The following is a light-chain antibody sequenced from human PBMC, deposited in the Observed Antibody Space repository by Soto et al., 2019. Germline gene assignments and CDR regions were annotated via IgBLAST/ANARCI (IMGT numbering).Light chain of an antibody. CDR1: QSVSSSY. J-gene: IGKJ2*01. CDR3: QQYGSSPRYT. V-gene: IGKV3-20*01. CDR2: GAS. Sequence: EIVLTQSPGTLSLSPGERATLSGRASQSVSSSYLAWYQQKPGQAPRLLIYGASSRATGIPDRFSGSGSGTDFTLTISRLEPEDFAVYYCQQYGSSPRYTFCQGTKLEIK.